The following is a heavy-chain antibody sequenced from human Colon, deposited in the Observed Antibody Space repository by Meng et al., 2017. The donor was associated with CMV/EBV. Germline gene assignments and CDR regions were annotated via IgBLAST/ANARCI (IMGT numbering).Heavy chain of an antibody. J-gene: IGHJ4*02. Sequence: SGSALSDYSRHWVRQAPGGGLEWLSSVYSKSRAKYDEESVKGRFTSSRDDSTSTLYLQMNSLRADDTATYYCAKDTTPDSRYNFDCWGQGTLVTVSS. V-gene: IGHV3-23*03. CDR3: AKDTTPDSRYNFDC. CDR2: VYSKSRAK. D-gene: IGHD2-2*02. CDR1: GSALSDYS.